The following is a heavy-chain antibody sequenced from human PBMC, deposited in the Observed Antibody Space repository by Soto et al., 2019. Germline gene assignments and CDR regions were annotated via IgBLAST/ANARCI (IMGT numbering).Heavy chain of an antibody. Sequence: PSDTLSLTCTVTGGSISSGGYYWSWIRQHPGKGLEWIGYIYYSGSTYYNPSLKSRVTISVDTSKNQFSLKLSSVTAADTAVYYCARHVIVDGRDAFDIWGQGTMVTVSS. D-gene: IGHD3-22*01. CDR1: GGSISSGGYY. CDR3: ARHVIVDGRDAFDI. CDR2: IYYSGST. V-gene: IGHV4-31*03. J-gene: IGHJ3*02.